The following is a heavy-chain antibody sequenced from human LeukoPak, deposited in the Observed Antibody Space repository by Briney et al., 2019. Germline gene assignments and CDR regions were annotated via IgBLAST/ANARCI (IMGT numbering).Heavy chain of an antibody. CDR2: ISAYNGNT. CDR1: GYTFTSYG. D-gene: IGHD3-16*02. V-gene: IGHV1-18*01. Sequence: APVKVSCKASGYTFTSYGISWVRQAPGQGLEWMGWISAYNGNTNYAQKLQGRVTMTTDTSTSTAYMELRSLRSDDTAVYYCARASIMITFGGVIVGLYYFDYWGQGTLVTVSS. J-gene: IGHJ4*02. CDR3: ARASIMITFGGVIVGLYYFDY.